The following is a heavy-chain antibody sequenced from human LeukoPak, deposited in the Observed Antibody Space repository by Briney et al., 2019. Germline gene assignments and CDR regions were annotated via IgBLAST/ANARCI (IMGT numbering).Heavy chain of an antibody. V-gene: IGHV4-59*01. J-gene: IGHJ4*02. CDR1: GGSIDSYY. Sequence: SETLSLTCTVSGGSIDSYYWSWIRQPPGKGLEWIGHIYYTGSTEYHPSLKSQVTISLDTSKNQFSLKLTSVTAADTAVYYCARVYQSAEYYFDYWGQGNLVSVSS. CDR3: ARVYQSAEYYFDY. CDR2: IYYTGST. D-gene: IGHD2-2*01.